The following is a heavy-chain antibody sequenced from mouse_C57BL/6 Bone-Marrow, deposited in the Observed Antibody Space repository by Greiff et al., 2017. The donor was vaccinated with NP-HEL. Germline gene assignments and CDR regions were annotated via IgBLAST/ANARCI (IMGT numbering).Heavy chain of an antibody. CDR3: TGRRTTGEGFDY. CDR1: GFTFSNYW. J-gene: IGHJ2*01. D-gene: IGHD1-1*01. CDR2: ISLYSDNYAT. V-gene: IGHV6-3*01. Sequence: EVMLVESGGGLVQPGGSMKLSCVASGFTFSNYWMNWVRQSPEKGLEWVAQISLYSDNYATHYAESVKGRFTISRDDSKSSVYLRMNNIRAEDTGMYYCTGRRTTGEGFDYWGQGTTLTVSS.